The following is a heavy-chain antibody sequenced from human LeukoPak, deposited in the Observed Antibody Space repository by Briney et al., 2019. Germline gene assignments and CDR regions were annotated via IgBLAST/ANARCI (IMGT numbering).Heavy chain of an antibody. CDR2: IWYDGSNK. J-gene: IGHJ5*02. D-gene: IGHD2-15*01. CDR1: GFTFGSYG. Sequence: GGSLRLSCAASGFTFGSYGMHWVRQAPGKGLEWVAVIWYDGSNKYYADSVKGRFTISRDNSKNTLYLQMNSLRAEDTAVYYCARMQAVVVAAMTYNWFDPWGQGTLVTVSS. CDR3: ARMQAVVVAAMTYNWFDP. V-gene: IGHV3-33*01.